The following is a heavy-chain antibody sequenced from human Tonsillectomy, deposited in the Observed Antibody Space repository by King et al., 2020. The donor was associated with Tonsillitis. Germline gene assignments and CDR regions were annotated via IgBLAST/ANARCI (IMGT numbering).Heavy chain of an antibody. CDR2: IYPGDSDT. J-gene: IGHJ4*02. CDR1: GYKFTSYF. D-gene: IGHD3-3*01. V-gene: IGHV5-51*03. CDR3: ARLFWGGPHVKSFDY. Sequence: QLVQSGAEVRKPGESLKTSCKGSGYKFTSYFIGWVRQMPGKGLEWVAIIYPGDSDTRYSPSFQGQVTISADKSIRTAYLQWSSLKASDTAMYYCARLFWGGPHVKSFDYWGQGTLVTVSS.